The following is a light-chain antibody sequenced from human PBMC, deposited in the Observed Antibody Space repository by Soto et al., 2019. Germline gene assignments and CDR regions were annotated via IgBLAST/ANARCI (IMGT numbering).Light chain of an antibody. J-gene: IGKJ1*01. Sequence: EIVMTQSPATLSLSPGERATLSCRASQSINSNLAWYQQKPGQAPRLVVYDASARATGIPARFSGSGSETEFTLTISSLQSEDFAVYYFKHYDNWPPTFGQGTKVGIK. CDR1: QSINSN. CDR2: DAS. CDR3: KHYDNWPPT. V-gene: IGKV3-15*01.